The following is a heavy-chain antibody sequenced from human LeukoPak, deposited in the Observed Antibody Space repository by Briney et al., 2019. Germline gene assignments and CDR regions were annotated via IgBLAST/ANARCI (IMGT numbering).Heavy chain of an antibody. CDR1: GYIFTGYY. CDR2: INPNSGGT. J-gene: IGHJ4*02. D-gene: IGHD6-13*01. CDR3: ARVRSSSWLDY. Sequence: ASVKVSCKASGYIFTGYYMHWVRQAPGQGLEWMGWINPNSGGTNYAQKFQGRVTMTRDTSISTAYMELSRLGSDDTAVYYCARVRSSSWLDYWGQGTLVTVSS. V-gene: IGHV1-2*02.